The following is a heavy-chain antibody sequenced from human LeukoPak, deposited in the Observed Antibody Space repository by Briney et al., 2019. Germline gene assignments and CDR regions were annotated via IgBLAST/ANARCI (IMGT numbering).Heavy chain of an antibody. CDR2: IYYSGSP. D-gene: IGHD6-13*01. J-gene: IGHJ4*02. Sequence: SETLSLTCTVSGGSVTSGSYYWSWIRQPPGKGLEWIAYIYYSGSPNYNPSLKSRVTISVDTSKNQFSLKLSSVTAADTAVYYCARGAAAGTWRFDYWGQGTLVTVSS. CDR3: ARGAAAGTWRFDY. CDR1: GGSVTSGSYY. V-gene: IGHV4-61*01.